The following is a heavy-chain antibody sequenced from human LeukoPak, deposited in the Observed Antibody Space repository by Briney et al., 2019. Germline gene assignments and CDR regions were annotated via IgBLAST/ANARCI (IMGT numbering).Heavy chain of an antibody. CDR1: GYTFTGYY. J-gene: IGHJ4*02. CDR2: INPNSGGT. D-gene: IGHD3-16*02. CDR3: ATVFYDYVWGSYRGYFDY. Sequence: ASVKVSCKASGYTFTGYYIHWVRQAPGQGLEWMGRINPNSGGTNYAQKFQGRVTMTRDTSISTAYMELSRLRSDDTAVYYCATVFYDYVWGSYRGYFDYWGQGTLVTVSS. V-gene: IGHV1-2*06.